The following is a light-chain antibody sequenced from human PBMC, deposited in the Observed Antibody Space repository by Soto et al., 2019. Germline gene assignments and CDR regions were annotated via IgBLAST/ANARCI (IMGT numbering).Light chain of an antibody. V-gene: IGLV2-14*01. CDR2: EVS. CDR1: SSDVGAYNY. Sequence: QSALTQPASVSGSPGQSITISCTGTSSDVGAYNYASWYQQHPGKAPKLMIYEVSYRPSGVSDRFSGSRSGNTASLTISGLQAEDESDYYCSSYTSSTTWVFGGGTKLTVL. J-gene: IGLJ3*02. CDR3: SSYTSSTTWV.